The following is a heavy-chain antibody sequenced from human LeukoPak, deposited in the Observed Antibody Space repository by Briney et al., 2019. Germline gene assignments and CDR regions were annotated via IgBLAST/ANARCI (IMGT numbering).Heavy chain of an antibody. V-gene: IGHV4-31*03. CDR1: GGSIRSGDYS. D-gene: IGHD4-4*01. Sequence: SETLSLTCTVSGGSIRSGDYSWNWIRQHPGKGLEWIGYIYYRGRTYYNPSLTSRVTMSVDTSKDQFSLKLSSVTAADTAIYYCARDHTETSSLNFRNYYYYGMDIWGQGTTVIVSS. J-gene: IGHJ6*02. CDR2: IYYRGRT. CDR3: ARDHTETSSLNFRNYYYYGMDI.